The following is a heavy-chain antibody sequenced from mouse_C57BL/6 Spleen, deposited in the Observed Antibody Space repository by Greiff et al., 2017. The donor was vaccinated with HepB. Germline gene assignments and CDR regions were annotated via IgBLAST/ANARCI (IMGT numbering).Heavy chain of an antibody. CDR3: ARNDYDVGYAMDY. J-gene: IGHJ4*01. V-gene: IGHV1-55*01. Sequence: VQLQQPGAELVKPGASVKMSCKASGYTFTSYWITWVKQRPGQGLEWIGDIYPGSGSTNYNEKFKSKATLTVDTSSSTAYMQLSSLTSEDSAVYYCARNDYDVGYAMDYWGQGTSVTVSS. CDR2: IYPGSGST. CDR1: GYTFTSYW. D-gene: IGHD2-4*01.